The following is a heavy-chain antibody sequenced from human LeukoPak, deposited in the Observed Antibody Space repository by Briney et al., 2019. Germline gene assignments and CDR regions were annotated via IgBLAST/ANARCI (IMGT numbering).Heavy chain of an antibody. V-gene: IGHV3-48*03. CDR3: ARDRRSWPFEY. CDR2: ISSSGSTI. J-gene: IGHJ4*02. Sequence: GGSLRLSCAASGFTFSSYEMNWVRQAPGKGLEWVSYISSSGSTIYYADSVKGRFTISRDNAKNSLYLQMNSLRAEDTAVYYCARDRRSWPFEYWGQGTLVTVSS. CDR1: GFTFSSYE. D-gene: IGHD6-13*01.